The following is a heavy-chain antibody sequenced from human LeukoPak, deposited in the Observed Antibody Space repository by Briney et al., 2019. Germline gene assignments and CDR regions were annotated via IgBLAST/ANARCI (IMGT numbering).Heavy chain of an antibody. CDR2: TNFDGTTP. CDR1: GFTFSSYA. J-gene: IGHJ4*02. D-gene: IGHD5-12*01. CDR3: GRGRPRGYSGYVIDC. Sequence: GGSLRLSCAAPGFTFSSYAMTWGRKGPGKGLVGISRTNFDGTTPSSADSVKGRFTISRENAKTTLYLQMNSLRAEDTAAFYCGRGRPRGYSGYVIDCWGQGTPISASS. V-gene: IGHV3-74*01.